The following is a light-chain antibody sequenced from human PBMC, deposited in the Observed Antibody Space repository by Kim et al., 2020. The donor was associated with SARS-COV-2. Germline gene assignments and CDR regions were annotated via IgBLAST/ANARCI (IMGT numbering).Light chain of an antibody. V-gene: IGKV1-33*01. CDR1: QDISNY. Sequence: DIQMTQSPSSLSASVGDRVTITCQASQDISNYLNWYQQKPGKAPKLLIYDASNLETGVPSRFSGSGSGTDFTFTISSLQPEDIATYHCQQYDNLPPLTFGGGTKVDIK. J-gene: IGKJ4*01. CDR3: QQYDNLPPLT. CDR2: DAS.